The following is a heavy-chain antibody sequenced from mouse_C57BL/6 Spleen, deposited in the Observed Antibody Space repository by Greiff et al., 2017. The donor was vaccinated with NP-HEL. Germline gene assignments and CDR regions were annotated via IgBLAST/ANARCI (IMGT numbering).Heavy chain of an antibody. Sequence: QVHVKQSGAELVRPGTSVKVSCKASGYAFTNYLIEWVKQRPGQGLEWIGVFNPGSGGTNYNETFKGKATLTADKSSSTAYMQLSSLTSEDSAVYCSARGSCYENPYSDDWGQGTTRPVSS. D-gene: IGHD2-3*01. V-gene: IGHV1-54*01. CDR1: GYAFTNYL. CDR3: ARGSCYENPYSDD. CDR2: FNPGSGGT. J-gene: IGHJ2*01.